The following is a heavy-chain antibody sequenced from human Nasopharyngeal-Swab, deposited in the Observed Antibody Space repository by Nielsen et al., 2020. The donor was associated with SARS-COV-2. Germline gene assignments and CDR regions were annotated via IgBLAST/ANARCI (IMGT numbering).Heavy chain of an antibody. Sequence: SETLSLTCAISGARVSTDRVAWNWILQSPSRGLEWLGRTYYRSEWYNDYAVSVKSRITIKPDPSTNQFSLQLNSVTPEDTAVYYCARDEGAHNSWGQGTLVTVSS. CDR3: ARDEGAHNS. J-gene: IGHJ4*02. CDR2: TYYRSEWYN. CDR1: GARVSTDRVA. V-gene: IGHV6-1*01. D-gene: IGHD3-16*01.